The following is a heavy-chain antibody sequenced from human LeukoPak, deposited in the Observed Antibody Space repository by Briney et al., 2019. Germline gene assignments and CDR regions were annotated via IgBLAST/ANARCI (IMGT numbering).Heavy chain of an antibody. CDR3: ARGAYDSSGYYLWDY. Sequence: GASVKVSCKASGYTFTSYGISWMRQAPGQGLEWMGWISAYNGNTNYAQKLQGRVTMTTDTSTSTAYMELRSLRSDDTAVYYCARGAYDSSGYYLWDYWGQGTLVTVSS. J-gene: IGHJ4*02. D-gene: IGHD3-22*01. CDR2: ISAYNGNT. V-gene: IGHV1-18*01. CDR1: GYTFTSYG.